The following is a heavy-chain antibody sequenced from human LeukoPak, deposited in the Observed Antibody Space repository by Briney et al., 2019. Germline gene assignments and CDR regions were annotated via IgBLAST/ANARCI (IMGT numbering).Heavy chain of an antibody. D-gene: IGHD2-15*01. CDR1: GFTFSSYA. V-gene: IGHV3-23*01. Sequence: GGSLRLSCAASGFTFSSYAMSWVRQAPGKGLESASAISGSGGSTYYADSVKGRFTISRDNSKNTLYLQMNSLRAEDTAVYYCAKVGCGGGSWGAFDIWGQGTMVTVSS. J-gene: IGHJ3*02. CDR2: ISGSGGST. CDR3: AKVGCGGGSWGAFDI.